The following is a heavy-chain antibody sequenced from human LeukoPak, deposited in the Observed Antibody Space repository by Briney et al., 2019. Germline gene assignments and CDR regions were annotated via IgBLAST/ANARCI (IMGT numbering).Heavy chain of an antibody. D-gene: IGHD2-21*02. CDR1: GFTFISHA. CDR2: IGGSGDNT. V-gene: IGHV3-23*01. J-gene: IGHJ4*02. Sequence: PGGSLRLSCAASGFTFISHAMSWVRQAPGKGLEWVSAIGGSGDNTYYADSVKGRFTISRENSKKTRNLQMNSLRAEDTAVYYCAKGVWNCGGDCYSTFDYWGQGTLVTVPS. CDR3: AKGVWNCGGDCYSTFDY.